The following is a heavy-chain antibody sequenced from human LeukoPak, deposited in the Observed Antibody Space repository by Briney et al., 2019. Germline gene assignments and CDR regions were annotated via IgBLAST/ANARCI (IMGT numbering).Heavy chain of an antibody. J-gene: IGHJ4*02. CDR3: AKDYPLDY. V-gene: IGHV3-23*01. CDR2: ISGSGGST. CDR1: GFTFSSYT. Sequence: GGSLRLSCAASGFTFSSYTMHWVRQAPGKGLEWVSAISGSGGSTYYADSVKGRFTISRDNSKDTVYLQMNTLRAEDTAVYYCAKDYPLDYWGQGALVTVPS.